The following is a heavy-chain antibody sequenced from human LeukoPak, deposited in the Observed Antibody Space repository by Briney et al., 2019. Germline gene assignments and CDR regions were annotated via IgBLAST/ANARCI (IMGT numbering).Heavy chain of an antibody. J-gene: IGHJ4*02. CDR2: INHSGST. Sequence: SETLSLTCAVYGGSFSGYYWSWIRQPPGKGLEWIGEINHSGSTNYNPSLKSRVTISVGTSKNQFSLKLSSVTAADTAVYYCARGLGGSSVFRNWGQGTLVTVSS. D-gene: IGHD6-6*01. CDR1: GGSFSGYY. V-gene: IGHV4-34*01. CDR3: ARGLGGSSVFRN.